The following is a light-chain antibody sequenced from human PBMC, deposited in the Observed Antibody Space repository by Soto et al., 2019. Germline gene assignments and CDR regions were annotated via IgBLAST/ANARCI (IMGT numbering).Light chain of an antibody. CDR3: QQSYSTPFT. CDR2: AAS. Sequence: DIQMTQSPSSLSASVGDRVTITCQASQDISNYLNWYQQKPGKAPKLLIYAASSLQSGVPSRFSGSGSGTDFTLTISSLQPEDFATYYCQQSYSTPFTFGPGTKVDTK. CDR1: QDISNY. J-gene: IGKJ3*01. V-gene: IGKV1-39*01.